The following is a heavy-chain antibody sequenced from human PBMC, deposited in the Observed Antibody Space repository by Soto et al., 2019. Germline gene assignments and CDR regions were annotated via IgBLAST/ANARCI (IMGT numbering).Heavy chain of an antibody. V-gene: IGHV1-46*01. D-gene: IGHD2-2*01. CDR3: ARVSTYGNFDY. CDR2: INPSDGST. J-gene: IGHJ4*01. Sequence: GTSVKVSCKAFGYTFTTYYIHWVRQAPGQGLEWMGMINPSDGSTGYGQKLKGRVTVTRDTSTSTVYMEVSSLRSDDTAVYYCARVSTYGNFDYWGQGTLVTVSS. CDR1: GYTFTTYY.